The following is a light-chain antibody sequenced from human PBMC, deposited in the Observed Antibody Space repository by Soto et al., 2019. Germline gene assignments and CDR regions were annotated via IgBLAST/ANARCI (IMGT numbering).Light chain of an antibody. J-gene: IGKJ5*01. CDR1: QSVSSSY. CDR2: GAS. CDR3: QKRNNWPPIT. V-gene: IGKV3D-20*02. Sequence: EIVLTQSPATLSLSPGERATLSCRASQSVSSSYLAWYQQKPGQAPRLLIYGASSRATGIPDRFSGSGSGTDFTLTISRLEPEDFAVYYCQKRNNWPPITFGQGKRLEIK.